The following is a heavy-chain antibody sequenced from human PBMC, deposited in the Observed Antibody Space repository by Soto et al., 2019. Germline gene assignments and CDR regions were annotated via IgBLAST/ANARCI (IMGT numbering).Heavy chain of an antibody. CDR3: AKTFSGGYYFDS. CDR2: ISGSGDTT. D-gene: IGHD1-26*01. CDR1: AFTFSTFA. Sequence: EVQLLESGGGLAQPGGSLRLSCAASAFTFSTFAMNWVRQAPWRGLEWVSTISGSGDTTYYADSVKGRFTISRDNFSSTLFLQMNGLRAEDTAIYYGAKTFSGGYYFDSWGQGTLVTVSS. V-gene: IGHV3-23*01. J-gene: IGHJ4*02.